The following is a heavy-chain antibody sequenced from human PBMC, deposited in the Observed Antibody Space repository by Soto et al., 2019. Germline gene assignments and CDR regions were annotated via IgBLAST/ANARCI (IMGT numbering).Heavy chain of an antibody. J-gene: IGHJ5*02. V-gene: IGHV4-31*03. Sequence: SETLSLTCTVSGGSISSGGYYWRWIRQHPGKGLEWIGYIYHSGSTYYNPSLKSRVTISVYTSKNQFSLKLSSVTASDTAVYYCPRGLSSHDLPAGGNWFDPLGQGTLVTVSS. CDR3: PRGLSSHDLPAGGNWFDP. CDR1: GGSISSGGYY. D-gene: IGHD2-2*01. CDR2: IYHSGST.